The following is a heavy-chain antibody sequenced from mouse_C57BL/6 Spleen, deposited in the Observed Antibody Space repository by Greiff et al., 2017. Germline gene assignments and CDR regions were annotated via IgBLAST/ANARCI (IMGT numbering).Heavy chain of an antibody. D-gene: IGHD1-1*01. Sequence: VQLKESGPGLVQPSQSLSITCAVSGFSLTSYGVHWVRQSPGKGLEWLGVIWSGGSTDYNAAFISRLSISKDNSKSQVFFKMNSLQADDTAIYYCARRDPDYYGSSYGYFDVWGTGTTVTVSS. CDR2: IWSGGST. CDR1: GFSLTSYG. CDR3: ARRDPDYYGSSYGYFDV. V-gene: IGHV2-2*01. J-gene: IGHJ1*03.